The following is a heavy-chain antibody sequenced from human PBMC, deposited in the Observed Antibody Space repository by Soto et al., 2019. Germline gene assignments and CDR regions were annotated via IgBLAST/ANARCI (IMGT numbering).Heavy chain of an antibody. CDR1: GYTFTNFA. J-gene: IGHJ4*02. V-gene: IGHV1-3*01. CDR3: ARGNSGRYDIPLF. D-gene: IGHD6-19*01. Sequence: QVLLVQSGAEVKKPGASVKVSCKASGYTFTNFAMHWARQAPGQKLEWMGWINAGNGDTKYPQNFHGRVTFNRDTSATPAYRELSSLRSADTAVYYCARGNSGRYDIPLFWGQGTLLTVSS. CDR2: INAGNGDT.